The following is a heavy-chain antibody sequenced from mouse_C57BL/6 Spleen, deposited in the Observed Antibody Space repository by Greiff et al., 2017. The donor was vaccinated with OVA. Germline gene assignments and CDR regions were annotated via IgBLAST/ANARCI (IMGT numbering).Heavy chain of an antibody. Sequence: QVQLKQPGAELVRPGTSVKLSCKASGYTFTSYWMHWVKQRPGQGLEWIGVIDPSDSYTNYNQKFKGKATLTVDTSSSTAYMQLSSLTSEDSAVYDGARDYYGSSYAWFAYWGQGTLVTVSA. V-gene: IGHV1-59*01. CDR2: IDPSDSYT. CDR3: ARDYYGSSYAWFAY. D-gene: IGHD1-1*01. J-gene: IGHJ3*01. CDR1: GYTFTSYW.